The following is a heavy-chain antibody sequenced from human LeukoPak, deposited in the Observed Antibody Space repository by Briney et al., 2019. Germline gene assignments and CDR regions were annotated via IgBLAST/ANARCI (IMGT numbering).Heavy chain of an antibody. V-gene: IGHV1-18*01. D-gene: IGHD6-13*01. CDR1: GYTFTSYG. J-gene: IGHJ4*02. CDR3: AAGVGIAAAGTDY. CDR2: ISAYNGNT. Sequence: ASVKVSCKASGYTFTSYGISWVRQAPGQGLEWMGWISAYNGNTNYAQKFQERVTITRDMSTSTAYMELSSLRSEDTAVYYCAAGVGIAAAGTDYWGQGTLVTVSS.